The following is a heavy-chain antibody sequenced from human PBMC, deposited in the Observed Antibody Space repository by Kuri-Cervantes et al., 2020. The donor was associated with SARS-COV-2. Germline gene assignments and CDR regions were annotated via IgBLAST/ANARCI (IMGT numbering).Heavy chain of an antibody. Sequence: ASVKVSCKASGYTFTSYDINWVRQATGQGLEWMGWMNPNSGNTGYAQKFQGRVTITRNTSISTAYMELSSLRSEGTAVYYCARGGVVPEVSFDYWGQGTLVTVSS. CDR3: ARGGVVPEVSFDY. CDR2: MNPNSGNT. CDR1: GYTFTSYD. D-gene: IGHD2-2*01. V-gene: IGHV1-8*03. J-gene: IGHJ4*02.